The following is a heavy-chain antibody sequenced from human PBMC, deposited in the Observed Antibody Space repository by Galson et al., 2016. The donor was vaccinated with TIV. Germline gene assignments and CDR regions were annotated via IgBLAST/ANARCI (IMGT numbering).Heavy chain of an antibody. CDR2: ISYDGTNK. CDR1: GFTFSSYA. D-gene: IGHD3-22*01. J-gene: IGHJ6*01. CDR3: ARDLSRSVALYYSSVYGMAV. V-gene: IGHV3-30*04. Sequence: SLRLSCAASGFTFSSYAMNWVRQAPGKGLEWVAVISYDGTNKYYADSVKGRFTISRDNSKNTLFLQMNSLRAEDTAVYYCARDLSRSVALYYSSVYGMAVWGQGTTVTVSS.